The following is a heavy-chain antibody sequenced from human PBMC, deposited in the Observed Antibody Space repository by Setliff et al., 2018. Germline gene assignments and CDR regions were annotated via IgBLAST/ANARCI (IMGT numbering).Heavy chain of an antibody. D-gene: IGHD2-15*01. CDR3: ARTCSGSGCYAGLES. V-gene: IGHV3-21*01. J-gene: IGHJ4*02. CDR2: IDSSSTWI. CDR1: GFTFGSYT. Sequence: GGSLRLSCAASGFTFGSYTMNWVRQAPGQGLEWVSSIDSSSTWIYYADSVKGRFTISRDNAKNSLYLQMNSLRPEDTAVYYCARTCSGSGCYAGLESWGQGTPVTVSS.